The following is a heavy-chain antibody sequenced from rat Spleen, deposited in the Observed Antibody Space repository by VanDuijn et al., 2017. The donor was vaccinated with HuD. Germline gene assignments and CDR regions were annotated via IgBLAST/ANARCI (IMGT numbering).Heavy chain of an antibody. D-gene: IGHD1-11*01. Sequence: EVQLVESGGGLVQPGRSLRLSCVASGFTFGNYWMTWIRQAPGKGLEWVASITNIGDNTYYPDSVKGRFTISRDNAKNTLYLQMNSLRSEDTATYYCTAGGGYWDYWGQGVMVTVSS. CDR3: TAGGGYWDY. CDR2: ITNIGDNT. CDR1: GFTFGNYW. V-gene: IGHV5-31*01. J-gene: IGHJ2*01.